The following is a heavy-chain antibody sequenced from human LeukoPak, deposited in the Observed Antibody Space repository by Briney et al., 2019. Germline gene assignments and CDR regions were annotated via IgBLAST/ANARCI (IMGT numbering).Heavy chain of an antibody. CDR1: GGTFSSYA. CDR3: ARYLAEGIATWGYFDY. Sequence: SVKVSCKASGGTFSSYAISWVRQAPGQGLEWMGGIIPIFGTANYAQKFQGRVTITTDESTSTAYMELSSLRSEDTAVYYCARYLAEGIATWGYFDYWGQGTLVTVSS. CDR2: IIPIFGTA. V-gene: IGHV1-69*05. D-gene: IGHD6-13*01. J-gene: IGHJ4*02.